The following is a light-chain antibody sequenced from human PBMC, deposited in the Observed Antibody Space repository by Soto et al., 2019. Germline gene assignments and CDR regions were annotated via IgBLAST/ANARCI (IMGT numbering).Light chain of an antibody. Sequence: EIVLTQSPGTLSLSPGERATLSCRASQSVSSSYLAWYQQKPGQAPRLLIYGASRRATGFPDRFSGSGSGTDFILTISRLEPEDFAVYYCQQYGSSPLTFGGGTKVEIK. CDR2: GAS. CDR1: QSVSSSY. CDR3: QQYGSSPLT. J-gene: IGKJ4*01. V-gene: IGKV3-20*01.